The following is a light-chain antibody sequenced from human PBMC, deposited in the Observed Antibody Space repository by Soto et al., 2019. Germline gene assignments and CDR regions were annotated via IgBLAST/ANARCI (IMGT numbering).Light chain of an antibody. J-gene: IGKJ1*01. Sequence: EIVLTQSPGTLSLSPGERATLSCRASQTVSSSYLAWYQHKPGQPPRLLIYGASKRALGIPDRFSGSGSGTDFTLTISRLEPEDFAVDYCQQSGTFGQGTKVEI. CDR3: QQSGT. CDR2: GAS. V-gene: IGKV3-20*01. CDR1: QTVSSSY.